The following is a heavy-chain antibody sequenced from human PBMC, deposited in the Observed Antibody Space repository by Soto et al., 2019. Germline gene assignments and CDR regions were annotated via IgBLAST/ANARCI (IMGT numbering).Heavy chain of an antibody. J-gene: IGHJ4*02. CDR2: IYWDDDK. D-gene: IGHD3-22*01. V-gene: IGHV2-5*02. CDR1: GFSLSTSGVG. Sequence: QITLKESGPPLVKPTQTLTLTCTFSGFSLSTSGVGVGWIRQPPGKALEWLALIYWDDDKRYSPSLKSRLTITKDTSKNQVVLTMTNMDPVDTATYYCARLSSGYPFDYWGQGTLVTVSS. CDR3: ARLSSGYPFDY.